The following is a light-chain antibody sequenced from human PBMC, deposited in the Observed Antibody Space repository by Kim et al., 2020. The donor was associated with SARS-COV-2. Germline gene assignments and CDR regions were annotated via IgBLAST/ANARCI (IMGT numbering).Light chain of an antibody. V-gene: IGLV3-21*04. Sequence: SYELTQPPSVSLAPGKTATISCGGHDIGIKSVNWYQQKPGQAPIVVIYHDTDRPSGIPERFSGSNSGNSATLTITGVEAGDEADYYCQVWDSRGDEWVFGGGTKLTVL. J-gene: IGLJ3*02. CDR3: QVWDSRGDEWV. CDR2: HDT. CDR1: DIGIKS.